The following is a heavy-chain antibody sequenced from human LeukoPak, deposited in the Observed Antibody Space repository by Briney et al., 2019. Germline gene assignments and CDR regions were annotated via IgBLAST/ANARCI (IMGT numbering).Heavy chain of an antibody. CDR1: GGSISSYY. Sequence: PSETLSLTCTVSGGSISSYYWSWIRQPPGKGLEWIGYIYYSGSTNYNPSLKSRVTISVDTSKNQFSLKLSSVTAADTAVYYCARGKYCSSTSCYRALDYWGQGTLVTVSS. V-gene: IGHV4-59*12. D-gene: IGHD2-2*02. CDR2: IYYSGST. CDR3: ARGKYCSSTSCYRALDY. J-gene: IGHJ4*02.